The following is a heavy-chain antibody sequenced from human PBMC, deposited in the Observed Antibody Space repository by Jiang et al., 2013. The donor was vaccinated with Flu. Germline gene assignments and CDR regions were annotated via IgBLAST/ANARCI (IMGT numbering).Heavy chain of an antibody. D-gene: IGHD5-18*01. V-gene: IGHV1-58*01. CDR2: IVVGSGNT. Sequence: EVKKPGTSVKVSCKASGFTFTSSAVQWVRQARGQRLEWIGWIVVGSGNTNYAQKFQERVTITRDMSTSTAYMELSSLRSEDTAVYYCAAVYGYSYGKRSGGYWGQGTLVTVSS. CDR1: GFTFTSSA. J-gene: IGHJ4*02. CDR3: AAVYGYSYGKRSGGY.